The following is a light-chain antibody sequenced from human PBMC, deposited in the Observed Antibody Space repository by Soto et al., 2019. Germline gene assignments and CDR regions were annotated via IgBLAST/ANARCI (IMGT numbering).Light chain of an antibody. J-gene: IGLJ1*01. CDR2: EVS. V-gene: IGLV2-14*01. Sequence: QSVLAQPASVSGSPGQSIAISCTGTSSDVGGYNYVSWYQQHPGKAPKLMIYEVSNRPSGVSNRFSGSKSGNTASLTISGVQAEDEADYYCSSYTGSCIYVFGTGAEVTV. CDR3: SSYTGSCIYV. CDR1: SSDVGGYNY.